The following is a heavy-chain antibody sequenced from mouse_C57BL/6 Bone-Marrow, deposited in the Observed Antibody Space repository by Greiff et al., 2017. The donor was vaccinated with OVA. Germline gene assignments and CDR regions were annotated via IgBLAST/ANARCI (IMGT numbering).Heavy chain of an antibody. D-gene: IGHD1-1*01. J-gene: IGHJ2*01. CDR3: ARDDYYGSSPYYFDY. Sequence: QVQLKESGAELARPGASVKMSCKASGYTFTSYTMHWVKQRPGQGLEWIGYINPSSGYTKSNQKFKDKATLTADKSSSTAYMQLSSLTSEDSAVYYCARDDYYGSSPYYFDYWGQGTTLTVSS. CDR1: GYTFTSYT. CDR2: INPSSGYT. V-gene: IGHV1-4*01.